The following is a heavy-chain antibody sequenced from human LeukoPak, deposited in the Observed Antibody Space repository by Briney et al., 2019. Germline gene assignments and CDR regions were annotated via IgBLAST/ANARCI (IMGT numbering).Heavy chain of an antibody. CDR1: GFTFSSYA. Sequence: GGSLRLSCAASGFTFSSYAVSWVRQAPGKGLEWVSAISGSGGSTYYADSVKGRFTISRDNSKNTLYLQMNSLRAEDTAVYYCAKDAVGSSGTKYYYYGMDVWGKGTTVTVSS. J-gene: IGHJ6*04. CDR2: ISGSGGST. V-gene: IGHV3-23*01. D-gene: IGHD3-22*01. CDR3: AKDAVGSSGTKYYYYGMDV.